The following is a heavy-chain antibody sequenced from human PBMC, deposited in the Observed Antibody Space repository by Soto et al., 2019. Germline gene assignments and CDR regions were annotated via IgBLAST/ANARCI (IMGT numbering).Heavy chain of an antibody. CDR1: GFTFSSYA. V-gene: IGHV3-30-3*01. J-gene: IGHJ6*02. D-gene: IGHD6-19*01. CDR3: ARNPTQQWLVIPYYYYYGMDV. Sequence: QVQLVESGGGVVQPGRSLRLSCAASGFTFSSYAMHWVRQAPGKGLEWVAVISYDGSNKYYADSVKGRFTISRDNSKNPLYLQMNSLRAEDTAVYYCARNPTQQWLVIPYYYYYGMDVWGQGTTVTVSS. CDR2: ISYDGSNK.